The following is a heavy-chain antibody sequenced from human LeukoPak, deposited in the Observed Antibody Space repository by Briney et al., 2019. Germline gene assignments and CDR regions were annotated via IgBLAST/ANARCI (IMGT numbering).Heavy chain of an antibody. Sequence: GASVKVSCKASGYTFTSYAMHWVRQAPGQRLEWMGWINAGNGNTKYSQKFQGRVTITRDTSASTAYMELSSLRSEDTAVYYCARAVVRGVSPIDYWGQGTLVTVSS. J-gene: IGHJ4*02. CDR3: ARAVVRGVSPIDY. CDR2: INAGNGNT. CDR1: GYTFTSYA. V-gene: IGHV1-3*01. D-gene: IGHD3-10*01.